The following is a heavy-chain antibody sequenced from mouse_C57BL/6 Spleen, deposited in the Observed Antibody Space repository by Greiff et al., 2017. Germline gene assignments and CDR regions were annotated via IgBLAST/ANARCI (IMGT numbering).Heavy chain of an antibody. CDR2: IYPSDSET. Sequence: VQLQQPGAELVRPGSSVKLSCKASGYTFTSYWMDWVKQRPGQGLEWIGNIYPSDSETHYNQKFKDKATLTVDTSSSTAYMQLSSLTSEDSAVYYCARPYYAMDYWGQGTSVTVSS. J-gene: IGHJ4*01. CDR1: GYTFTSYW. V-gene: IGHV1-61*01. CDR3: ARPYYAMDY.